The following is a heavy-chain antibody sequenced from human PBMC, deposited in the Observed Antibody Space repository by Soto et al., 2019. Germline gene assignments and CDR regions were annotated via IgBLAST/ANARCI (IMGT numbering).Heavy chain of an antibody. V-gene: IGHV4-34*01. CDR1: GGSFSGYY. D-gene: IGHD3-10*01. Sequence: SETLSLTCAVYGGSFSGYYWSWIRQPPGKGLEWIGEINHSGSTNYNPSLKSRVTISVDTSKNQFSLKLSSVTAADTAVYYCASRKRGLLWFGELLSFDYWGRGTLVTVSS. CDR2: INHSGST. J-gene: IGHJ4*02. CDR3: ASRKRGLLWFGELLSFDY.